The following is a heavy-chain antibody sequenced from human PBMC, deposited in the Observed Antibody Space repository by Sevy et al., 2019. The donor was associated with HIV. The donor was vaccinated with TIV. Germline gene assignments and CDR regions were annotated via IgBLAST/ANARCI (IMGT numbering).Heavy chain of an antibody. CDR1: GVTFSGYA. D-gene: IGHD6-13*01. Sequence: ASVNVSCKASGVTFSGYAINWVRQTPGQGLEWMGWIVPSFALSKYAQKFQGRVTFTADESTDTAYMKLSSLRSDDTAVYYCARPQRPSGYSSSGEAFDVWGQGTMVTVSS. J-gene: IGHJ3*01. CDR3: ARPQRPSGYSSSGEAFDV. V-gene: IGHV1-69*13. CDR2: IVPSFALS.